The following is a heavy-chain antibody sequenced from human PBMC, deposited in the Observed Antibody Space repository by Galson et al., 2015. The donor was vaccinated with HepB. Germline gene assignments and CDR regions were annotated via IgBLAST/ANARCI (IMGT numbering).Heavy chain of an antibody. V-gene: IGHV5-51*01. D-gene: IGHD4/OR15-4a*01. CDR1: GYWFSRYW. Sequence: QSGAEVKKPGESLKISCKGSGYWFSRYWIGWVRQMPGKGLEWMGIIFPDDSDTRYSPSFQGQVTISADKSISTAYLQWSSLKASDTAVYYCARADWTMVDPYYFDYWGQGTLVTVSP. J-gene: IGHJ4*02. CDR2: IFPDDSDT. CDR3: ARADWTMVDPYYFDY.